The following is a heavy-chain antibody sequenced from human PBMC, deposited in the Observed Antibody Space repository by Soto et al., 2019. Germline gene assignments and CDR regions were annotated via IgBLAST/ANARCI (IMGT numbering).Heavy chain of an antibody. D-gene: IGHD3-3*01. CDR1: GGSFSSYY. V-gene: IGHV4-34*01. CDR2: INPSGST. Sequence: SETLSLTCAVCGGSFSSYYWSWIRQPPGKGMEWIGVINPSGSTNYDPSLQSRVTISIDTSKNQVSLTLSSVTAADTAVYYCARGEPRFMEWLLLSEYFDPWGQGTLVTVSS. J-gene: IGHJ5*02. CDR3: ARGEPRFMEWLLLSEYFDP.